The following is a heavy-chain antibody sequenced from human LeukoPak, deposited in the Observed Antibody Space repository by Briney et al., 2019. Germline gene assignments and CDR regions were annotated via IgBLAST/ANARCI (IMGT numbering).Heavy chain of an antibody. D-gene: IGHD1-7*01. Sequence: ASVKVPCKASGYTFTGYYMHWVRQAPGQGLEWMGWINPNSVGTNYAQKFQGRVTMTRDTSISTAYMELSRLRSDDTAVYYCARGRTTRYFDYWGQGTLVTVSS. CDR2: INPNSVGT. CDR1: GYTFTGYY. J-gene: IGHJ4*02. V-gene: IGHV1-2*02. CDR3: ARGRTTRYFDY.